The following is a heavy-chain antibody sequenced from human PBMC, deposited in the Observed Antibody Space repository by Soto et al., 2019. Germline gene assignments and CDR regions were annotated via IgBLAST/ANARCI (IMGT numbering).Heavy chain of an antibody. J-gene: IGHJ4*02. Sequence: QVQLQESGPGLVKPSQTLSLTCTVSGGSISSGYYWSWIRQHPGKGLEWIGYIYYSGSTYYNPSLKRRVTISVDTSKNQFSLKLSSVTAADTAVYYCARAPGDYFDYWGQGTLVTVSS. CDR2: IYYSGST. V-gene: IGHV4-31*03. CDR3: ARAPGDYFDY. CDR1: GGSISSGYY.